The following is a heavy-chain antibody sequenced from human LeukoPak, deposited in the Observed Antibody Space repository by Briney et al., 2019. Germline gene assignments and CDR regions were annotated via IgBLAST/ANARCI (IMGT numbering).Heavy chain of an antibody. V-gene: IGHV1-18*01. D-gene: IGHD2-8*01. J-gene: IGHJ4*02. Sequence: ASVKVSCKASGYTFTSYGISWVRQAPGQGLEWMGWISAYNGNTNYAQKLQGRVTMTTDTSTSTAYMELRSLRSDDTAVYYCAGFYCTNGVCRFDYWGQGTLVTVSS. CDR1: GYTFTSYG. CDR3: AGFYCTNGVCRFDY. CDR2: ISAYNGNT.